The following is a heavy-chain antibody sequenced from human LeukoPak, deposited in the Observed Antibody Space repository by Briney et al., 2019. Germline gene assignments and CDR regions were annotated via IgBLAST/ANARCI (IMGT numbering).Heavy chain of an antibody. CDR3: ATGPRIAAAGTDDYYYGMDV. D-gene: IGHD6-13*01. Sequence: SVKVSCKASGGTFSSYAISWVRQAPGQGLEWMGRIIPILGIANYAQKFQGRVTITADKSTSTVYMELSSLRSEDTAVYCCATGPRIAAAGTDDYYYGMDVWGQGTTVTVSS. CDR2: IIPILGIA. V-gene: IGHV1-69*04. CDR1: GGTFSSYA. J-gene: IGHJ6*02.